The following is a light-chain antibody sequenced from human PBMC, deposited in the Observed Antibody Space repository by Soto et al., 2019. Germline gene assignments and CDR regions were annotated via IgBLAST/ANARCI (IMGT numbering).Light chain of an antibody. J-gene: IGKJ1*01. CDR2: GAF. CDR1: QSVSSN. Sequence: EIVMTQSPGTLSVSPGERATLSCRASQSVSSNLAWYQQKPGQAPRVLIYGAFTRATGIPARFSGTGSGTEFTLTISSLQSEDFALYYCQQYNDWPLTFGQGTKVDIK. V-gene: IGKV3-15*01. CDR3: QQYNDWPLT.